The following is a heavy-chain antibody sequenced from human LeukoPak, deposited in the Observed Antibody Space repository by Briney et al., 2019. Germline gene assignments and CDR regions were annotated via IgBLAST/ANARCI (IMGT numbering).Heavy chain of an antibody. CDR1: GFTFSSYG. CDR2: ISSSGSTI. CDR3: ARRGVVPAARYFDY. D-gene: IGHD2-2*01. J-gene: IGHJ4*02. V-gene: IGHV3-48*04. Sequence: GRSLRLSCAASGFTFSSYGMNWVRQAPGKGLEWVSYISSSGSTIYYADSVKGRFTISRDNAKNSLYLQMNSLRAEDTAVYYCARRGVVPAARYFDYWGQGTLVTVSS.